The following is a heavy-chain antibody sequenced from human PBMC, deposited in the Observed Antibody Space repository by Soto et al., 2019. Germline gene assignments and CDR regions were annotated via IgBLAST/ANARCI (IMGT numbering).Heavy chain of an antibody. CDR3: VRYGTKPLQDWFDP. J-gene: IGHJ5*02. Sequence: SETLSLTCTVSGASISGFYWSWIRKSAGKGLEWIGRIYATGTTDYNPSLRSRVMMSVDTSKKQFSLKLRSVTAADTAVYYCVRYGTKPLQDWFDPWGQGISVTVSS. D-gene: IGHD1-1*01. V-gene: IGHV4-4*07. CDR1: GASISGFY. CDR2: IYATGTT.